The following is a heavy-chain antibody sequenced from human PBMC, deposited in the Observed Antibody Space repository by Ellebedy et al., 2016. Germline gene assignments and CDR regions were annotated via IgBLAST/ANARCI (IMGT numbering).Heavy chain of an antibody. CDR1: GFTFSSYG. CDR2: ISDSGGST. J-gene: IGHJ4*02. Sequence: GESLKISCAASGFTFSSYGMSWVRQAPGKGLEWVSTISDSGGSTYYADSVKGRFTISRDNSKNTLYLQMNSLRAEDTAVYYCAKRQGDYWGQGTLVTVSS. CDR3: AKRQGDY. V-gene: IGHV3-23*01.